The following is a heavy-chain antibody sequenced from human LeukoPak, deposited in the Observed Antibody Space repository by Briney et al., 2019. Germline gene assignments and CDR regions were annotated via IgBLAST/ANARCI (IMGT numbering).Heavy chain of an antibody. Sequence: SETLSLTCAVSGGSFSGFYWSWIRQPPGKGLEWIGEINHSGSTNYNPSLKSRVTISVDTSENQFSLKLSSVTAADTAVYYCARGRRRDGYPPRSARFGAFDIWGQGTMVTVSS. J-gene: IGHJ3*02. CDR3: ARGRRRDGYPPRSARFGAFDI. V-gene: IGHV4-34*01. CDR1: GGSFSGFY. CDR2: INHSGST. D-gene: IGHD5-24*01.